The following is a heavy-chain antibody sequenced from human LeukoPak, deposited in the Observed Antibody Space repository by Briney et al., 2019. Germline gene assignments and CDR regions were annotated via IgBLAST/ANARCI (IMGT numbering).Heavy chain of an antibody. CDR2: ISGSGGST. CDR1: GFTFSSYA. V-gene: IGHV3-23*01. Sequence: GGSLRLSCAASGFTFSSYAMSWVRQAPGKGLEWVSAISGSGGSTYYADSVKGRFTISRDNSKNTLYLQVNSLRAEDTAVYYCAKAPFFRGNSFFDYWGQGTLVTVSS. D-gene: IGHD4-23*01. J-gene: IGHJ4*02. CDR3: AKAPFFRGNSFFDY.